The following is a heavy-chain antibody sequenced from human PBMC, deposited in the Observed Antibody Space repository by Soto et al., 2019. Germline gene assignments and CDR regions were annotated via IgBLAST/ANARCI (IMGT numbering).Heavy chain of an antibody. CDR3: ERDGGDYGRHDY. J-gene: IGHJ4*02. V-gene: IGHV3-48*01. CDR1: GFTFSSYN. D-gene: IGHD3-16*01. CDR2: IRGSSGTT. Sequence: EVQLVESGGGLVQPGGSLRLSCAASGFTFSSYNMHWVREAPGKGLEWVSHIRGSSGTTYTDPVKDRFTISRDNAANSLYLQMNSLRAGDTAVYYCERDGGDYGRHDYWGQGTRVSVSS.